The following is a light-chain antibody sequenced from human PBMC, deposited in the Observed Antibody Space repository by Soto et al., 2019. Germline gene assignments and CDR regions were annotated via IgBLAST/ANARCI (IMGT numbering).Light chain of an antibody. V-gene: IGKV1-17*01. CDR2: AAS. CDR1: QGIRND. J-gene: IGKJ1*01. Sequence: DIQMTHSPSSRSEPVVDGVTITFRASQGIRNDLGWYQQKPGKAPKRLIYAASSLQSGVPSRFSGSGSGTDFTLTISSLQPEDFATYYCQQLNNYHRTCGHGTKVDIK. CDR3: QQLNNYHRT.